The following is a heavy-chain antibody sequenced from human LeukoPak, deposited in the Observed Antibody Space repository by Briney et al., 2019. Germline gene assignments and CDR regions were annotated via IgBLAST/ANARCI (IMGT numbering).Heavy chain of an antibody. CDR3: AREMATIVNQFDY. Sequence: GASVKVSCKASGYTFTSYGISWVRQAPGQGLEWMGWISPYNGNTNYAQKLQGRVTMTADTSTTTAYMELRSLRSDDTAVYYCAREMATIVNQFDYWGQGTLVTVSS. J-gene: IGHJ4*02. CDR2: ISPYNGNT. V-gene: IGHV1-18*01. D-gene: IGHD5-24*01. CDR1: GYTFTSYG.